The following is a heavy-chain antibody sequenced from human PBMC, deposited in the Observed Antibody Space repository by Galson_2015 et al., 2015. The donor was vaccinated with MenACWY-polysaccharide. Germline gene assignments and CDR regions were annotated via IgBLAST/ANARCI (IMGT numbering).Heavy chain of an antibody. Sequence: SLRLSCAASGYSFSSYGIHWVRQAPGRGLEWVAVIWYDGSDYYYGDSVEGRFTISRDNSKNMAYMQMNSLRAEDTALYYCARLQSKYLDVWGKGTTVTVSS. V-gene: IGHV3-33*01. CDR2: IWYDGSDY. J-gene: IGHJ6*04. CDR3: ARLQSKYLDV. D-gene: IGHD4-11*01. CDR1: GYSFSSYG.